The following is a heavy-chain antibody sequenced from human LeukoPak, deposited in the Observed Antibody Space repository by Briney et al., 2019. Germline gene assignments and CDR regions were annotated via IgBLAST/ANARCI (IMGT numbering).Heavy chain of an antibody. Sequence: SETLSLTCAVYGGSFSGYYWSWIRQPPGKGLEWIGEINHSGSTNYNPSLKSRVTISVDTSKNQFSLKLSSVTAADTAVYYCAREVQQLVDWFDPWGQGTLVTVSS. J-gene: IGHJ5*02. CDR2: INHSGST. CDR1: GGSFSGYY. V-gene: IGHV4-34*01. CDR3: AREVQQLVDWFDP. D-gene: IGHD6-13*01.